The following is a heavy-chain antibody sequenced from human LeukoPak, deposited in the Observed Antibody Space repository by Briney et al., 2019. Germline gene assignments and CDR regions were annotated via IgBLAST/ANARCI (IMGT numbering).Heavy chain of an antibody. CDR3: AGRREMAPRRKYYFDY. CDR2: INHSGST. V-gene: IGHV4-34*01. J-gene: IGHJ4*02. CDR1: GGSFSDYY. D-gene: IGHD5-24*01. Sequence: PSETLSLTCAVYGGSFSDYYWSWIRQPPGKGLEGIGEINHSGSTNYNPSLKSRVTISVDTSKNQFSLKLSSVTAADTAVYYCAGRREMAPRRKYYFDYWGQGTLVTVSS.